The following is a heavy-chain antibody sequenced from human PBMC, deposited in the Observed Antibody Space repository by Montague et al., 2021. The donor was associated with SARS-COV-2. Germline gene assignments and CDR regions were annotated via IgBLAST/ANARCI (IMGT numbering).Heavy chain of an antibody. D-gene: IGHD1-7*01. Sequence: SRRLSWAASGFTFSSYAMHWVRQAPGKGLEWVAVISYDGSNKYYVDSVKGRFTISRDNSKNTLYLQMNSLRAEDTAVYYCATELELSAFDIWGQGTMVTVSS. CDR3: ATELELSAFDI. V-gene: IGHV3-30*04. J-gene: IGHJ3*02. CDR1: GFTFSSYA. CDR2: ISYDGSNK.